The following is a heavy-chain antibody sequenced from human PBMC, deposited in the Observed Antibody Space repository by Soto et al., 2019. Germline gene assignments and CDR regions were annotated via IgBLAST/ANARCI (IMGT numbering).Heavy chain of an antibody. J-gene: IGHJ6*02. D-gene: IGHD2-15*01. CDR3: GRAGCDGGSCYTLVGLRYGMDV. CDR2: ISYDGSNK. CDR1: GFTFSSYA. Sequence: QVQLVESGGGVVQPGRSLRLSCAASGFTFSSYAMHWVRQAPGKGLEWVAVISYDGSNKYYADSVKGRFTISRDNSKNTLYLQSNSLRAEDTPVYCCGRAGCDGGSCYTLVGLRYGMDVWGQGTTVTVSS. V-gene: IGHV3-30-3*01.